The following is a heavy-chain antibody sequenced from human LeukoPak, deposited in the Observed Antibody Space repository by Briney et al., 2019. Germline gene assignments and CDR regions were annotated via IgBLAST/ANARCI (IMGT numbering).Heavy chain of an antibody. J-gene: IGHJ4*02. V-gene: IGHV3-23*01. CDR1: GFTFSSYA. CDR3: AKDLDYYGSGSDPVFDY. D-gene: IGHD3-10*01. CDR2: ISGSGGST. Sequence: PGGSLRLSCAASGFTFSSYAMSWVRQAPGKGLEWVSAISGSGGSTYYADSVKGRFTISRDNSKNTLYQQMNSLRAEDTAVYYCAKDLDYYGSGSDPVFDYWGQGTLVTVSS.